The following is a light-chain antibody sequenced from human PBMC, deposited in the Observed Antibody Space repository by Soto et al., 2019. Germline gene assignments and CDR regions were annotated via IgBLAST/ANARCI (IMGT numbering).Light chain of an antibody. J-gene: IGKJ5*01. CDR2: GAS. V-gene: IGKV3-20*01. CDR3: QQYGDSPQT. CDR1: QSIRSAS. Sequence: EIVLTQSPGTLSMSPGEGATLSCRASQSIRSASLAWYQQRPGQAPRPLLYGASSRATGIPDRFSGSGSGTDFTLTISRLEPEDFAVYYCQQYGDSPQTFGQGTRLEIE.